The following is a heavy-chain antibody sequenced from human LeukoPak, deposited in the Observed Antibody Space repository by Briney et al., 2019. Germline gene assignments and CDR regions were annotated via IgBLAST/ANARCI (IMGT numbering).Heavy chain of an antibody. Sequence: ASVKVSCKVSGYTLTELSMHWVRQAPGKGLEWMGGFDPEDGETIYAQKFQGRVTMTEDTSTDTAYMELSSLRSEDTAVYYCAPRRYYYDSSGYYYAIDYWGQGTLVTVSS. J-gene: IGHJ4*02. CDR2: FDPEDGET. CDR1: GYTLTELS. V-gene: IGHV1-24*01. D-gene: IGHD3-22*01. CDR3: APRRYYYDSSGYYYAIDY.